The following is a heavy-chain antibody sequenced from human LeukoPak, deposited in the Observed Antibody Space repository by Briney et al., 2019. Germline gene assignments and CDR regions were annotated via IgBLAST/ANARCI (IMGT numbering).Heavy chain of an antibody. CDR2: IYYSGST. J-gene: IGHJ5*02. Sequence: PSETLSLTCTVSDGSISTYYWSWIRQPPGKGLEWIGYIYYSGSTNYNPSLKSRVTISVDTSKNQFSLKLSSVTAADTAVYYCARDPAVAGSNWFDPWGQGTLVTVSS. CDR1: DGSISTYY. D-gene: IGHD6-19*01. V-gene: IGHV4-59*01. CDR3: ARDPAVAGSNWFDP.